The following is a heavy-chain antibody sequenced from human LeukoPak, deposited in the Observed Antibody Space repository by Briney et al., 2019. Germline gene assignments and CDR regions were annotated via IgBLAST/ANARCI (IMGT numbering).Heavy chain of an antibody. CDR1: GFTFSSYS. CDR3: AREKGYCSSTSCSNY. V-gene: IGHV3-21*01. Sequence: PGGSLRLSCAASGFTFSSYSMNWVRQAPGKGLEWVSSISSSSSYIYYADSVKGRFTISRDNAKNSLYLQMNSLRAEDTAVYYCAREKGYCSSTSCSNYWGQGTLVTVSS. D-gene: IGHD2-2*01. J-gene: IGHJ4*02. CDR2: ISSSSSYI.